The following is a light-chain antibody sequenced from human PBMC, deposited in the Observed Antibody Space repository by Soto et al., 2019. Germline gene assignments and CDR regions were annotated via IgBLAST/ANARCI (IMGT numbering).Light chain of an antibody. V-gene: IGLV3-21*02. CDR3: SSYTSSSTLGV. CDR2: DDS. Sequence: SYVLTQPPSVSVAPGQTASITCGGNNIGSKGVHWYQQKPGQAPVLVVYDDSDRPSGIPERFSGSNSGNTATLTISRVEGGDEADYYCSSYTSSSTLGVFGTGTKLTVL. J-gene: IGLJ1*01. CDR1: NIGSKG.